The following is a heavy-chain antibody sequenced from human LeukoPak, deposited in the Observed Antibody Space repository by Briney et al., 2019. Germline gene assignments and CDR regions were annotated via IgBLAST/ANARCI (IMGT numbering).Heavy chain of an antibody. CDR3: ARTAVAGPLYYFDY. D-gene: IGHD6-19*01. J-gene: IGHJ4*02. V-gene: IGHV4-59*08. CDR2: IYYSGST. Sequence: PSETLSLTCTVSGGSISSYYWSWIRQPPGKGLEWIGYIYYSGSTNYNPSLKSRVTISVDTSKNQFSLKLSSVTAADTAVYCCARTAVAGPLYYFDYWGQGTLVTVSS. CDR1: GGSISSYY.